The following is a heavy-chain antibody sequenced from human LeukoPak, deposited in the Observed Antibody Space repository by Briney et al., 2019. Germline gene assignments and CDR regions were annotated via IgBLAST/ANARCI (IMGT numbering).Heavy chain of an antibody. V-gene: IGHV4-39*01. CDR3: ARSGYSFLVDS. CDR1: GGSISSSSYY. J-gene: IGHJ4*02. Sequence: SETLSLTCTVSGGSISSSSYYWGLIRQPPGKGLEWIASMSYTGTTYYNPSLKSRVTISVHTSKNQFSLNLSSVTAADTAVYFCARSGYSFLVDSWGQGTLVTVSS. CDR2: MSYTGTT. D-gene: IGHD5-18*01.